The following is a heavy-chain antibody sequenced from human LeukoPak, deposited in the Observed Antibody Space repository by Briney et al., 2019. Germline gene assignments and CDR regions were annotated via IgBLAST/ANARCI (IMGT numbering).Heavy chain of an antibody. V-gene: IGHV1-8*01. CDR2: INLKSGNT. CDR3: KGSLGY. CDR1: GYTFTSYD. Sequence: ASVKVSCTASGYTFTSYDINWVRQATGQGLEWMGWINLKSGNTGYAQKFQGRVTITRSTSISTAYMELSSLKTEDTAVYYCKGSLGYWGQGTLVTVSS. J-gene: IGHJ4*02.